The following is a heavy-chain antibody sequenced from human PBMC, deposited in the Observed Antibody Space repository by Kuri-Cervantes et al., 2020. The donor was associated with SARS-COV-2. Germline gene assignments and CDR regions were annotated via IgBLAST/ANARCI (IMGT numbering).Heavy chain of an antibody. CDR2: SNAGNGNT. CDR3: ARGGWHLGISYYYYYYMDV. J-gene: IGHJ6*03. V-gene: IGHV1-3*02. Sequence: ASVKVSCKASGYTFTSYAMHWVRQAPGQRLEWMGWSNAGNGNTKYSQEFQGRVTITRDTSASTAYMELSSLRSEDTAVYYCARGGWHLGISYYYYYYMDVWGKGTTVTVSS. CDR1: GYTFTSYA. D-gene: IGHD3-3*02.